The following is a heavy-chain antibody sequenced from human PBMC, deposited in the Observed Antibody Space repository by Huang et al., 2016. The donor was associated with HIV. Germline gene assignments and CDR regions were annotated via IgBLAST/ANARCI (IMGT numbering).Heavy chain of an antibody. CDR3: ARVTDAFDI. CDR1: GGSMSGHY. J-gene: IGHJ3*02. V-gene: IGHV4-59*11. CDR2: IHYIGST. Sequence: QVQLQESGPGLLRPSETLSLTCSVSGGSMSGHYWSWIRQPPGKGLELIGSIHYIGSTKYNPSFQSRVTISIDPSKKQFSLKLSSVTTADTAVFYCARVTDAFDIWGQGTMVTVSS.